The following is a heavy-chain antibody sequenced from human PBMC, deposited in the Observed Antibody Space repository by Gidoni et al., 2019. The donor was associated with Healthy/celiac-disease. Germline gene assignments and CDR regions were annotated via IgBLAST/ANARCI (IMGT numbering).Heavy chain of an antibody. V-gene: IGHV3-30*04. D-gene: IGHD3-22*01. CDR3: ARDLTDYYDSSGGDFDY. J-gene: IGHJ4*02. CDR1: GFTFSSYA. CDR2: ISYDGSNK. Sequence: QVQLVESGGGVVQPGSSLRLSCAASGFTFSSYAMHWVRQAPGKGLEWVAVISYDGSNKYYADSVKGRFTISRDNSKNTLYLQMNSLRAEDTAVYYCARDLTDYYDSSGGDFDYWGQGTLVTVSS.